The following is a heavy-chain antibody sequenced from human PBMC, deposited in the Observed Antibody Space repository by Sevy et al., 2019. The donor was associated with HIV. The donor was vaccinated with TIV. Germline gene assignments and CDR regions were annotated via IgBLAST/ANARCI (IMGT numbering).Heavy chain of an antibody. CDR2: IKSKTEGATR. CDR3: TAGVGASDLDY. Sequence: GGSLRLSCAASGFSFSNAWMSWVRQAPGKGLEWVGRIKSKTEGATRDFAAPVKGRLLISRDDSKITVYLQMNSLKTGDTAVYYCTAGVGASDLDYWGQGTLVTVSS. CDR1: GFSFSNAW. V-gene: IGHV3-15*01. J-gene: IGHJ4*02. D-gene: IGHD1-26*01.